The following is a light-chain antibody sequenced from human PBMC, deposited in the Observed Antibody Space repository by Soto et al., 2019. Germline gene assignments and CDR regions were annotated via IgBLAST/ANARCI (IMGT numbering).Light chain of an antibody. V-gene: IGKV2-24*01. CDR1: QGLVHCDGNTY. CDR2: KIS. J-gene: IGKJ2*01. CDR3: IRATQCPHT. Sequence: DIVMTPTPLSSPVTLGQPASISCRSSQGLVHCDGNTYLSGLQQRPGQPPRLLIYKISNRSSGDPDRFSGSGAGTDITLKISRVEADDVGVDCSIRATQCPHTLGERTKLDI.